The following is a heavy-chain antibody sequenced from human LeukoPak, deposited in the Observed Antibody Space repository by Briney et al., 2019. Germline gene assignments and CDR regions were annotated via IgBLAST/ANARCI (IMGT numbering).Heavy chain of an antibody. V-gene: IGHV4-34*01. D-gene: IGHD6-13*01. J-gene: IGHJ4*02. CDR2: INHSGST. Sequence: PSETLSLTCAVYGGSFSGYYWSGIRQPPGKGLEWIGEINHSGSTNYNPSLKSRVTISVDTSKNQFSLKLSSVTAADTAVYYCARDAGYSSSWYPNSDYWGQGTLVTVSS. CDR3: ARDAGYSSSWYPNSDY. CDR1: GGSFSGYY.